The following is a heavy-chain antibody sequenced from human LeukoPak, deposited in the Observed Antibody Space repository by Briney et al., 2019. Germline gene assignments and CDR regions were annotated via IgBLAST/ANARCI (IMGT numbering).Heavy chain of an antibody. CDR2: IYHSGST. D-gene: IGHD3-3*01. CDR3: ARDNYDFWSGYYGGKGYFDY. V-gene: IGHV4-38-2*02. Sequence: SETLSLTCTVSGYSTSSGYYWGWIRQPPGKGLEWIGSIYHSGSTYYNPSLKSRVTISVDTSKNQFSLQLSSVTAADTAVYYCARDNYDFWSGYYGGKGYFDYWGQGTLVTVSS. J-gene: IGHJ4*02. CDR1: GYSTSSGYY.